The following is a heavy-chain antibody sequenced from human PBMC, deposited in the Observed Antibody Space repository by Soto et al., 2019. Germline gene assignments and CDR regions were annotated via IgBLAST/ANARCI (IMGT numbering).Heavy chain of an antibody. J-gene: IGHJ5*02. CDR2: MNPNSGNT. V-gene: IGHV1-8*01. D-gene: IGHD1-20*01. CDR3: ARGERVTGNNWRIDP. Sequence: ASVKVSCKASGYTFTSYDINWVRQATGQGLEWMGWMNPNSGNTGYAQKFQGRVTMTRNTSISTAYMELSSLRSEDTAVYYCARGERVTGNNWRIDPWGQGTLVTVSS. CDR1: GYTFTSYD.